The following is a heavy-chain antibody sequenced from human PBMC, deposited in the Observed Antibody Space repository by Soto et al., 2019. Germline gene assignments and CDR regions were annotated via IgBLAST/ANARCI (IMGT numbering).Heavy chain of an antibody. Sequence: VESLKISCKGSGYSFTSYWIGWVRQMPGKGLEWMGIIYPGDSDTRYSPSFQGQVTISADKSISTAYLQWSSLKASDTAMYYCARRGKGDSSGYYYRDAFDIWGQGTTVTVSS. J-gene: IGHJ3*02. CDR2: IYPGDSDT. V-gene: IGHV5-51*01. CDR3: ARRGKGDSSGYYYRDAFDI. D-gene: IGHD3-22*01. CDR1: GYSFTSYW.